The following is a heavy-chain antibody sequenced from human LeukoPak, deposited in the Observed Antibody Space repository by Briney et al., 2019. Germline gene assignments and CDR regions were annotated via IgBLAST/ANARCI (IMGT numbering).Heavy chain of an antibody. J-gene: IGHJ6*03. CDR3: ARVAPVPYYDILTGYPQPDYYYYYMDV. CDR1: GLSFGDYT. CDR2: ISWDGGST. Sequence: PGGSLRLSCEASGLSFGDYTMHWVRQAPGKGLEWVSLISWDGGSTYYADSVKGRFTISRDNAKNSLYLQMNSLRAEDTALYHCARVAPVPYYDILTGYPQPDYYYYYMDVWGKGTTVTISS. D-gene: IGHD3-9*01. V-gene: IGHV3-43*01.